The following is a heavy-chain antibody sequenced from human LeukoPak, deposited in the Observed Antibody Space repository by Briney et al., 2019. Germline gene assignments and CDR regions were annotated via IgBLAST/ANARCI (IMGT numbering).Heavy chain of an antibody. CDR2: INPNSGGT. CDR1: GYTFTGYY. J-gene: IGHJ3*02. D-gene: IGHD1-14*01. CDR3: ARDPGGIRGAFDI. V-gene: IGHV1-2*02. Sequence: ASVKVSCKASGYTFTGYYMHWVRQAPGQGLEWMGWINPNSGGTNYAQKFQGRVTMTRDMSTSTVYMELSSLRSEDTAVYYCARDPGGIRGAFDIWGQGTMVSVST.